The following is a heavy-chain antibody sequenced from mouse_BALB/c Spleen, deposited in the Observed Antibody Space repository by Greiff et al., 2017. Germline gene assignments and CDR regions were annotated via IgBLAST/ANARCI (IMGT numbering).Heavy chain of an antibody. Sequence: VQLQQSGAELVRPGALVKLSCKASGFNIKDYYMHWVKQRPEQGLEWIGRIDPANGNTKYDPKFQGKATITADTSSNTAYLQLSSLTSEDTAVYYCARWLLAAMDYWGQGSSVTVSS. J-gene: IGHJ4*01. D-gene: IGHD2-3*01. CDR2: IDPANGNT. CDR1: GFNIKDYY. CDR3: ARWLLAAMDY. V-gene: IGHV14-1*02.